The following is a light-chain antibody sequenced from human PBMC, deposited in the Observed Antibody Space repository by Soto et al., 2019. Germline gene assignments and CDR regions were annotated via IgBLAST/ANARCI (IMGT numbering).Light chain of an antibody. CDR2: GAS. CDR3: QQSGSSPTWT. J-gene: IGKJ1*01. CDR1: HSVDSN. Sequence: EIVMTQSPGTLSVSTGQGCTRSCLASHSVDSNLAWYQQKPGQAPMLLIFGASTRPTGIPDRFSASGSGTDFTLTISRLEPEDSAVYYCQQSGSSPTWTVGPVTQVDIK. V-gene: IGKV3-20*01.